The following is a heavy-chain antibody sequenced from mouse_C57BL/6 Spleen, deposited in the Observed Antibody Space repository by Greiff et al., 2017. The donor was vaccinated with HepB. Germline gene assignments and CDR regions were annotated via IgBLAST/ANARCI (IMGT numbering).Heavy chain of an antibody. CDR2: IYPGDGDT. Sequence: VQLHQSGPELVKPGASVKISCKASGYAFSSSWMNWVKQRPGKGLEWIGRIYPGDGDTNYNGKFKGKATLTADKSSSTAYMQLSSLTSEDSAVYFCARSGGYYGDYWGQGTTLTVSS. V-gene: IGHV1-82*01. CDR3: ARSGGYYGDY. D-gene: IGHD2-1*01. CDR1: GYAFSSSW. J-gene: IGHJ2*01.